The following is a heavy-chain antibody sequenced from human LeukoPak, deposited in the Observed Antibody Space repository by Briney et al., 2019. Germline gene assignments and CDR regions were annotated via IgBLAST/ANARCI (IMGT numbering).Heavy chain of an antibody. CDR2: TYTSGST. CDR3: ARGSMVRGFDS. J-gene: IGHJ5*01. V-gene: IGHV4-4*07. CDR1: GGFLMSYY. Sequence: PSETLSLTCSVSGGFLMSYYWTWIRQSAGKGLEFIGRTYTSGSTDYNPSLKSRITLSIDRSKNQFSLKLRSVTAADTAIYHCARGSMVRGFDSWGQGTLVTVSS. D-gene: IGHD3-10*01.